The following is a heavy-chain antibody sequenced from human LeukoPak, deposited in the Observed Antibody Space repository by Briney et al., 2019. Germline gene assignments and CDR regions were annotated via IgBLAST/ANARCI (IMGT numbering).Heavy chain of an antibody. D-gene: IGHD2-15*01. CDR1: GFTFSSYS. CDR3: ASSQGYCSGGSCYHFDY. Sequence: PGGSLRLSCAASGFTFSSYSMNWVRQAPGKGLEWVSSISSSSSYIYYADSVKGRFTISRDNAKNSLYLQMNSLRAEDTAVYYCASSQGYCSGGSCYHFDYWGQGTLVTVSS. V-gene: IGHV3-21*01. J-gene: IGHJ4*02. CDR2: ISSSSSYI.